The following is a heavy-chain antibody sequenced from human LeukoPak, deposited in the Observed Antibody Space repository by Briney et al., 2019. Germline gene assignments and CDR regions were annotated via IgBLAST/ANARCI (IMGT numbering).Heavy chain of an antibody. CDR3: AKRDIVVVPAANIDY. D-gene: IGHD2-2*01. Sequence: GGSLRLSCAASGFTFSSYAMSWVRQAPGKGLEWVSAISGSGGSTYYADSVKGRFTISRDNSKNTLYLQMNSLRAEDTAVHYCAKRDIVVVPAANIDYWGQGTLVTVSS. V-gene: IGHV3-23*01. J-gene: IGHJ4*02. CDR2: ISGSGGST. CDR1: GFTFSSYA.